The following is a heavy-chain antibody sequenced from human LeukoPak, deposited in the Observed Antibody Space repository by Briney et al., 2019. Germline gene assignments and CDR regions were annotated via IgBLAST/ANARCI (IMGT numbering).Heavy chain of an antibody. CDR1: GGTFSSYA. V-gene: IGHV1-69*05. CDR3: ARRRESSGLIFDY. CDR2: IIPIFGTA. Sequence: GASVKVSCKASGGTFSSYAISWVRQAPGQGLEWMGRIIPIFGTANYAQKFQGRVTITTDESTGTAYMELSSLRSEDTAVYYCARRRESSGLIFDYWGQGTLVTVSS. D-gene: IGHD6-19*01. J-gene: IGHJ4*02.